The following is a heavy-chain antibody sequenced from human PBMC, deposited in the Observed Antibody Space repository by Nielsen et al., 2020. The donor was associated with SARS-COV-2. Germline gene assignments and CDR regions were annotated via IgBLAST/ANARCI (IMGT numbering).Heavy chain of an antibody. CDR3: ARVRSGSYFDHFDY. D-gene: IGHD1-26*01. Sequence: GESLKISCAASGFTFSSYSMNWVRQAPGKGLEWVSSISSSSSYIYYADSVKGQFTISRDNSKNTLYLQMNSLRAEDTAVYYCARVRSGSYFDHFDYWGQGTLVTVSS. V-gene: IGHV3-21*01. J-gene: IGHJ4*02. CDR2: ISSSSSYI. CDR1: GFTFSSYS.